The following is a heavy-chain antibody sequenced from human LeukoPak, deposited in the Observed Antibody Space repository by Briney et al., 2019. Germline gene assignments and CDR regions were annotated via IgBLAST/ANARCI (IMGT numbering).Heavy chain of an antibody. CDR2: IYSGGST. Sequence: GGPLRLSCAASGFTVSSNYMSWVRQAPGKGLEWVSVIYSGGSTYYADSVKGRFTISRDNSKNTLYLQMNSLRAEDTAVYYCAREGPNWGFVDDAFDIWGQGTMVTVSS. CDR3: AREGPNWGFVDDAFDI. CDR1: GFTVSSNY. J-gene: IGHJ3*02. D-gene: IGHD7-27*01. V-gene: IGHV3-53*01.